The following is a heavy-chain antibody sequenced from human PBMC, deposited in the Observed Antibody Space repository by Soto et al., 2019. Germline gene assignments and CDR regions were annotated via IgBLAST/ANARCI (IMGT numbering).Heavy chain of an antibody. Sequence: SETLSLTCAVSGGSISSSNWWSWVRQPPGKGLEWIGEIYHSGSTNYNPSLKSRVTIPVDKSKNQFSLRLTSVTAADTALYYCARHDYYHRTFDIWGQGTLVTVSS. V-gene: IGHV4-4*02. CDR3: ARHDYYHRTFDI. J-gene: IGHJ3*02. CDR1: GGSISSSNW. D-gene: IGHD3-9*01. CDR2: IYHSGST.